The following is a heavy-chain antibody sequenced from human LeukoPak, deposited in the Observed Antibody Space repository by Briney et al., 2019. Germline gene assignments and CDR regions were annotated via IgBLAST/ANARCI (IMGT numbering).Heavy chain of an antibody. CDR3: ARLGATVTNFDY. Sequence: SETLSLTCAVYGGSFSGYYWSWIRQPPGKGLEWIGEINHSGSTNYNPSLKSRVTISVDTSRNQFSLKLSSVTAADTAVYYCARLGATVTNFDYWGQGTLVTVSS. CDR2: INHSGST. V-gene: IGHV4-34*01. J-gene: IGHJ4*02. D-gene: IGHD4-17*01. CDR1: GGSFSGYY.